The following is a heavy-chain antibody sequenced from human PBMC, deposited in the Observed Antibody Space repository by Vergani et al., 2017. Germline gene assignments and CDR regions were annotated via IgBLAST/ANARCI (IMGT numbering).Heavy chain of an antibody. Sequence: QLQLQESGPGLVKPSETLFLTCTVSGGSISSSSYYWGWIRQPPGKGLEWIGGIYYSGSTYYNPSLKSRVTISVDTSKNQFSLKLSSVTAADTAVYYCARPGSSEMVPFDYWGQGALVTVSS. J-gene: IGHJ4*02. CDR1: GGSISSSSYY. V-gene: IGHV4-39*01. CDR2: IYYSGST. CDR3: ARPGSSEMVPFDY. D-gene: IGHD5-12*01.